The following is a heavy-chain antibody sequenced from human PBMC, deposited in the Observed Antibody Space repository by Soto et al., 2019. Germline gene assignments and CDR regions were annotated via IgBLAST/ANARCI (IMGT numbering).Heavy chain of an antibody. CDR2: ISAYNGNT. CDR3: ARALYRSGTYYAFDN. Sequence: QVPLVQSGAEVKKPGASVTVSCKTSGYTPTNYDIGWVRQAPGQGLEWMGWISAYNGNTNSAQKLQGRLTMTTDTSTRTAYMELRSLRSDDTAVYYCARALYRSGTYYAFDNLGQGTLVNVYS. CDR1: GYTPTNYD. J-gene: IGHJ4*02. V-gene: IGHV1-18*01. D-gene: IGHD1-26*01.